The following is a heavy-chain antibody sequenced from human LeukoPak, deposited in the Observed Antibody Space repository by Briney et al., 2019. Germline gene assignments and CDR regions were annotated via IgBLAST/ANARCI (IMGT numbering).Heavy chain of an antibody. D-gene: IGHD3-10*01. Sequence: SETLSLTCTVSGASISNYYWTWMRQAPGKGLGWIGYVYYTGSTNYNPSLKSRVTISLDTSKNQFFLKLSAVTAADTAVYYCARTSRHFYNSGGNSIPWPDGMDVWGQGTTVTVSS. J-gene: IGHJ6*02. CDR2: VYYTGST. V-gene: IGHV4-59*01. CDR1: GASISNYY. CDR3: ARTSRHFYNSGGNSIPWPDGMDV.